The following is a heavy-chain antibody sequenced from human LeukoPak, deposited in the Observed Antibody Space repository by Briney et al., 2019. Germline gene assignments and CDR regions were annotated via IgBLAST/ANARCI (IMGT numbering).Heavy chain of an antibody. J-gene: IGHJ6*02. D-gene: IGHD5-18*01. CDR3: ARVHTPYYYYGMDV. Sequence: PSETLSLTCTVSGGSISGYYWSWIRQPPGKGLEWIGEINHSGGTNYNPSLKSRVTISVDTSKNQFSLKLSSVTAADTAVYYCARVHTPYYYYGMDVWGQGTTVTVSS. V-gene: IGHV4-34*01. CDR1: GGSISGYY. CDR2: INHSGGT.